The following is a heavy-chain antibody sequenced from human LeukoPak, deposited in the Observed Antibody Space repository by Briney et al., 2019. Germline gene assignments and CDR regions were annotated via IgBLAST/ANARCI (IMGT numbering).Heavy chain of an antibody. CDR3: AKASNYDIFSYYMDV. Sequence: GGSLRLSCAASGFTFSTYAMSWVRQAPGKGLEWVSAIGGSGGSTYYADSVKGRFTISRDNSKNTLYLQMNSLRAEDTAVYYCAKASNYDIFSYYMDVWGKGTTVTISS. CDR2: IGGSGGST. CDR1: GFTFSTYA. J-gene: IGHJ6*03. D-gene: IGHD3-9*01. V-gene: IGHV3-23*01.